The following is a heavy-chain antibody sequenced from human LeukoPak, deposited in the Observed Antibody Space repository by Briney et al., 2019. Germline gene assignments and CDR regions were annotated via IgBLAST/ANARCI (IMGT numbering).Heavy chain of an antibody. CDR2: ISGSGGST. Sequence: GGSLSLSCAASGFTFSGHAMSWVRQAPGEGLEWVSAISGSGGSTYYADSVKGRFTISRDNSKNTLYLQMNSLRAEDTAVYYCAKAQTYYYGSGSYIDYWGQGTLVTVSS. D-gene: IGHD3-10*01. V-gene: IGHV3-23*01. J-gene: IGHJ4*02. CDR3: AKAQTYYYGSGSYIDY. CDR1: GFTFSGHA.